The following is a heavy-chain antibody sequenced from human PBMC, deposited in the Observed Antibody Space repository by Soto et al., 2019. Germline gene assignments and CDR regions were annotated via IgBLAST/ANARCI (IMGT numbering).Heavy chain of an antibody. CDR3: ARGRQFWGGSYVVFAYKYGMDV. J-gene: IGHJ6*02. Sequence: QVQLVESGGGVVQPGGSLRLSCAASGFTFSSYGMHWVRQAPGKGLQWVALVWYDGSNQYYADSVKGRFTISRDNSKTPVYLQLNSVGAEATAVYFCARGRQFWGGSYVVFAYKYGMDVWGQGTTVTVSS. V-gene: IGHV3-33*01. CDR1: GFTFSSYG. CDR2: VWYDGSNQ. D-gene: IGHD3-3*01.